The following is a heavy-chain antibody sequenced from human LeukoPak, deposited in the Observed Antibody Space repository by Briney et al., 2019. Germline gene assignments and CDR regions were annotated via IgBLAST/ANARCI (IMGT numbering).Heavy chain of an antibody. CDR3: ARDVEMATKYAFGI. Sequence: GGSLRLSCAASGFTFSSYNMNWVRQAPGKGLEWVSSISSGSIYIYYADSVKGRFTISRDNAKNSLFLQMNSLRAEDTAVYYCARDVEMATKYAFGIWGQGTMVTVSS. CDR1: GFTFSSYN. D-gene: IGHD5-24*01. CDR2: ISSGSIYI. V-gene: IGHV3-21*01. J-gene: IGHJ3*02.